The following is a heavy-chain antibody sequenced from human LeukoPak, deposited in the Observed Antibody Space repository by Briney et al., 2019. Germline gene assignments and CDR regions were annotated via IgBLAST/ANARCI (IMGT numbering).Heavy chain of an antibody. J-gene: IGHJ3*02. CDR2: ISAYNGNT. Sequence: ASVKVSCKASGYTFTSYYMHWVRQAPGQGLEWMGWISAYNGNTNYAQKLQGRVTMTTDTSTSTAYMELRSLRSDDTAVYYCARDPGFEQDFDIWGQGTMVTVSS. CDR3: ARDPGFEQDFDI. D-gene: IGHD1/OR15-1a*01. V-gene: IGHV1-18*04. CDR1: GYTFTSYY.